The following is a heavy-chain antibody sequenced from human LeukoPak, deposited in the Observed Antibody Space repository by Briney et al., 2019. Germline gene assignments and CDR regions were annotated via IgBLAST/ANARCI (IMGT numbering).Heavy chain of an antibody. J-gene: IGHJ4*02. CDR1: GFTFSSYA. Sequence: PGGSLRLSCAASGFTFSSYAMSWVRQAPGKGLEWVANIKQDGSEKYYVDSVKGRFTISRDNAKNSLYLQMNSLRAEDTAVYYCARMVTFGGVIVYWGQGTLVTVSS. D-gene: IGHD3-16*02. CDR3: ARMVTFGGVIVY. CDR2: IKQDGSEK. V-gene: IGHV3-7*03.